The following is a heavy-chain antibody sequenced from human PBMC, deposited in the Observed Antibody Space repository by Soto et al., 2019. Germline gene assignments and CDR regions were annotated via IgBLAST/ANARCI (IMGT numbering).Heavy chain of an antibody. CDR3: ARVGGVGAPPGADY. V-gene: IGHV1-69*13. Sequence: ASVKVSCKASGGIFSSYAISWLRQAPGQGLEWMGAVIPVLGQAYYAQALQDRVTITADESTRTAYMELSSLTSEDTAVYFCARVGGVGAPPGADYWGQGTLVTV. D-gene: IGHD1-26*01. CDR1: GGIFSSYA. J-gene: IGHJ4*02. CDR2: VIPVLGQA.